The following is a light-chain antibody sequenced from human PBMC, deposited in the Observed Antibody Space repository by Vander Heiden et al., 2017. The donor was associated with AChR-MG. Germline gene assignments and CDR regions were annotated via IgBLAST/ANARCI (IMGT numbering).Light chain of an antibody. CDR2: GNS. CDR3: QSYDSSLSGYV. J-gene: IGLJ1*01. Sequence: QSVLTPPPSVTGAPGQRGTTSCTGSSSNIVAGYDVHWYQQLPGTAPKLLIYGNSNRPSGVPDRFSGSKSGTSASLAITGLQAEDEADYYCQSYDSSLSGYVFGTGTKVTVL. V-gene: IGLV1-40*01. CDR1: SSNIVAGYD.